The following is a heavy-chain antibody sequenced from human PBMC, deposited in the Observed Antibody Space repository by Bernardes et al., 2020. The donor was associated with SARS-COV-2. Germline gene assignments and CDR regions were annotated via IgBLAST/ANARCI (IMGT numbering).Heavy chain of an antibody. V-gene: IGHV1-2*06. CDR2: INPNSGGT. CDR1: GYTFTGYY. CDR3: ARVFLNIAVAGTFDY. J-gene: IGHJ4*02. D-gene: IGHD6-19*01. Sequence: ASVKVSCKASGYTFTGYYMHWVRQAPGQGLEWMGRINPNSGGTNYAQKFQGRVTMTRDTSISTAYMGLSRLRSDDTAVYYCARVFLNIAVAGTFDYWGQGTLVTVSS.